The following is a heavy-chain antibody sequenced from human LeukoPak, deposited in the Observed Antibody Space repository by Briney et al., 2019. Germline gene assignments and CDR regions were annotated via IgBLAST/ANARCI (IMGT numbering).Heavy chain of an antibody. V-gene: IGHV3-64*01. Sequence: GGSLRLSCAASGFTLSSYSMHWVRQAPGKGLEFVSAISKNGRNTYYGNSMKGRFTISRDISKNTLYLQMGSLRPEDMAVYYCARARPPRIAARNWFDPWGQGTLVTVSS. D-gene: IGHD6-13*01. CDR2: ISKNGRNT. CDR3: ARARPPRIAARNWFDP. CDR1: GFTLSSYS. J-gene: IGHJ5*02.